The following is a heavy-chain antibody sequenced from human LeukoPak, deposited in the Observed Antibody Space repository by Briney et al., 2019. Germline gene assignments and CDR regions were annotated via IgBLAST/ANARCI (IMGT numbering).Heavy chain of an antibody. V-gene: IGHV3-21*01. CDR3: ARAGYNWNDLPFDL. J-gene: IGHJ4*02. CDR2: ISSSSSYI. D-gene: IGHD1-1*01. Sequence: GGSLRLSCAASGFTFSSYSMNWVRQAPGKGLEWVSSISSSSSYIYYADSVKGRFTISRDNAKNSLYLQMNSLRAEDTAVYYCARAGYNWNDLPFDLWGQGTLVTVSS. CDR1: GFTFSSYS.